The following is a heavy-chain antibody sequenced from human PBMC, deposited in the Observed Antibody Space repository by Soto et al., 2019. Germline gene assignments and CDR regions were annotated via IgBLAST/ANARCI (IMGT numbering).Heavy chain of an antibody. CDR3: ARDPPATRHGMDV. J-gene: IGHJ6*02. CDR1: GFTFSSYA. Sequence: GGSLRLSCAASGFTFSSYAIIWVRQAPGKGLEWVSGLYGSGRGIHYADSVRGRFTISRDNSKNTLYLQMKSLRAEDTAVYYCARDPPATRHGMDVWGQGTTVTVSS. V-gene: IGHV3-23*01. CDR2: LYGSGRGI.